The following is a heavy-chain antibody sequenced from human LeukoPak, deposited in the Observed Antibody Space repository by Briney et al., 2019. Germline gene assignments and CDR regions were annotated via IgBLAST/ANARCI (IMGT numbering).Heavy chain of an antibody. J-gene: IGHJ3*01. D-gene: IGHD3-9*01. Sequence: SETLSLACAVYGGSFSGYYWSWIRQPPGKGLEWIGEINHSGSTNYNPSLKSRVTISVDTSKNQFSLKLSSVTAADTAVYYCARATSYYDILTGYRELHNWGQGTMVTVSS. CDR1: GGSFSGYY. CDR2: INHSGST. CDR3: ARATSYYDILTGYRELHN. V-gene: IGHV4-34*01.